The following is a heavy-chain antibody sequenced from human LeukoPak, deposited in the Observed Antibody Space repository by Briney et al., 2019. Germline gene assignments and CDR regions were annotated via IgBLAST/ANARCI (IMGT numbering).Heavy chain of an antibody. CDR3: ARRGYCSSTSCYNEDY. V-gene: IGHV3-53*01. CDR2: IYSGGST. D-gene: IGHD2-2*01. Sequence: PGGSLRLSCAASGFTVSGNYMSWVRQAPGKGLEWVSVIYSGGSTYYADSVKGRFTISRDNSKNTLYLQMNSLRAEDTAVYYCARRGYCSSTSCYNEDYWGQGTLVTVSS. CDR1: GFTVSGNY. J-gene: IGHJ4*02.